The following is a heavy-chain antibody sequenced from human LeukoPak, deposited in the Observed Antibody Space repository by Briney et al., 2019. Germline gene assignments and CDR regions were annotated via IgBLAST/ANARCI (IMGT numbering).Heavy chain of an antibody. CDR1: GFTFSSYG. V-gene: IGHV3-30*18. Sequence: AGGSLRLSCAASGFTFSSYGMHWVRQAPGKGLEWVAVVSYDGSNKYYADSVKGRFAISRDNSKNTLYLQMNSLRAEDTAVYYCAKVSAGGGRWFDPWGQGTLVTVSS. J-gene: IGHJ5*02. CDR2: VSYDGSNK. CDR3: AKVSAGGGRWFDP. D-gene: IGHD3-16*01.